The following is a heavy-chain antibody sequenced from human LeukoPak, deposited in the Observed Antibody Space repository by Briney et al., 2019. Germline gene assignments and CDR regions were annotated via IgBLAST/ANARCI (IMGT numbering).Heavy chain of an antibody. D-gene: IGHD4-17*01. CDR1: GYSFTGYY. Sequence: ASVKVSCKASGYSFTGYYIHWVRQAPGQGLEWMGWINPDSGGTNYVQNFQGRVTMTRDTSISTAYMELSRLRSDDTAVYYCARSHGDYSFDYWGQGTLITVSS. V-gene: IGHV1-2*02. CDR3: ARSHGDYSFDY. J-gene: IGHJ4*02. CDR2: INPDSGGT.